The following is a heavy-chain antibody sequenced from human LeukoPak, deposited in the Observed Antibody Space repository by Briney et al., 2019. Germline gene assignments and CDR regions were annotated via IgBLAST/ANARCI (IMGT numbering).Heavy chain of an antibody. CDR2: ISGYNGDT. D-gene: IGHD2-2*01. J-gene: IGHJ4*02. CDR1: GYTFTSYG. Sequence: ASVKVSCKASGYTFTSYGISWVRQAPGQGLEWMGWISGYNGDTNNAQKFQGRVTMTTDSSTSTAYVELRSLRSDDTAVYYCARPRTISTSCYDYWGQGTLVTVSS. CDR3: ARPRTISTSCYDY. V-gene: IGHV1-18*01.